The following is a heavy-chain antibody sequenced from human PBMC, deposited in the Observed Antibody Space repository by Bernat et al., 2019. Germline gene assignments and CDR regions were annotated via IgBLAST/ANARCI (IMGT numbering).Heavy chain of an antibody. CDR3: ERRDGRGSSDYGMDV. CDR1: GYTFTGYY. Sequence: QVQLVQSGAEVKKPGASVKVSCKASGYTFTGYYMHWVRQAPGQGLEWMGWINPNSGGTNYAQKFQGWVTMTRDTSISTAYMELSRLRSDDTAVYYCERRDGRGSSDYGMDVWGQGTTVTVSS. V-gene: IGHV1-2*04. J-gene: IGHJ6*02. D-gene: IGHD6-6*01. CDR2: INPNSGGT.